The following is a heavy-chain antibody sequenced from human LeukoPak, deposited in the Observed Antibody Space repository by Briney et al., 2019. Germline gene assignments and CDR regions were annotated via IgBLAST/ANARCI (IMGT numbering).Heavy chain of an antibody. CDR1: GFSLSTSGTC. CDR2: IDWDDDK. D-gene: IGHD6-13*01. V-gene: IGHV2-70*01. CDR3: ARMTQQLVYWYFDL. J-gene: IGHJ2*01. Sequence: SGLTLVKPTQTLTLTCTFSGFSLSTSGTCVSWIRQPPGKALEWLALIDWDDDKYYSTSLKTRLTISKDTSKNQVVLTMTNMDPVDTATYYCARMTQQLVYWYFDLWGRGTLVTVSS.